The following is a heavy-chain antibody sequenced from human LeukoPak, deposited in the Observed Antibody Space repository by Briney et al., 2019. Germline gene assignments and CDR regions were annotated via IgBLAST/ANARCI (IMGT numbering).Heavy chain of an antibody. Sequence: ASVKVSCKASGYTFTGYYMHWVRQAPGQGLEWMGWINPNSGGTNYAQKFQGWVTMTRDTSISTAYIELSRLRSDDTAVYYCARGGHEVVAASWFDPWGQGTLVTVSS. J-gene: IGHJ5*02. CDR3: ARGGHEVVAASWFDP. CDR2: INPNSGGT. D-gene: IGHD2-15*01. CDR1: GYTFTGYY. V-gene: IGHV1-2*04.